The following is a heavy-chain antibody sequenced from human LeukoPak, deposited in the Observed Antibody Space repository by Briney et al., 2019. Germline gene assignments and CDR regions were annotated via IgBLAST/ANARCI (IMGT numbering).Heavy chain of an antibody. D-gene: IGHD1-26*01. V-gene: IGHV3-23*01. J-gene: IGHJ6*02. CDR2: ISGSGSNT. Sequence: PGGSLRLSCAASGFTFSSYGIHWVRQAPGKGLEWVSAISGSGSNTYYTDSVKDRFTISRDNSKNSLYLQMNSLRPKDTAVYYCAKSQREACCYGMDVWGQGTTVTVS. CDR1: GFTFSSYG. CDR3: AKSQREACCYGMDV.